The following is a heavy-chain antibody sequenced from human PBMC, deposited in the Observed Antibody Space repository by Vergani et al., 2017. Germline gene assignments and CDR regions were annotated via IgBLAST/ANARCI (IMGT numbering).Heavy chain of an antibody. J-gene: IGHJ4*02. CDR3: ARGGRYCSGGSCYSVVDFDY. CDR2: IKQDGSEK. Sequence: EVQLVESGGGLVQPGGSLRLSCAASGFTFSSYWMSWVRQAPGKGLEWVANIKQDGSEKYYVDSVKGRFTISRDNAKNSLYLQMNSLRAEDTAVYYCARGGRYCSGGSCYSVVDFDYWGQGTLVTVSS. CDR1: GFTFSSYW. V-gene: IGHV3-7*01. D-gene: IGHD2-15*01.